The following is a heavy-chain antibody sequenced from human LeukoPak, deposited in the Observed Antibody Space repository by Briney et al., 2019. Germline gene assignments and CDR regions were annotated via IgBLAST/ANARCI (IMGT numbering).Heavy chain of an antibody. D-gene: IGHD5-24*01. CDR1: GFTFSSYS. Sequence: PGGSLRLSCAASGFTFSSYSMNWLRQPPGKGLEWVSSISSSSSYIYYADSVKRRFIISRDNAKNSLYLQMNSLRAEDTAVYSCARAGDDYNSDAFDIWGQGTIVTVSS. J-gene: IGHJ3*02. CDR3: ARAGDDYNSDAFDI. CDR2: ISSSSSYI. V-gene: IGHV3-21*01.